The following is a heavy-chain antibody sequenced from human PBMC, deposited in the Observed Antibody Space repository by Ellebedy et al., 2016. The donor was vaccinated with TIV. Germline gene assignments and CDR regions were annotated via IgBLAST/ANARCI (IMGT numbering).Heavy chain of an antibody. J-gene: IGHJ6*03. V-gene: IGHV1-18*04. D-gene: IGHD5-18*01. CDR2: ISAYNGNT. Sequence: ASVKVSGKASGYTFTSYGISWVRQAPGQGLEWMGWISAYNGNTNYAQKLQGRVTMTTDTSTSTAYMELRSLRSDDTAVYYCARVTSGYSYGRYYYYYYMDVWGKGTTVTVSS. CDR1: GYTFTSYG. CDR3: ARVTSGYSYGRYYYYYYMDV.